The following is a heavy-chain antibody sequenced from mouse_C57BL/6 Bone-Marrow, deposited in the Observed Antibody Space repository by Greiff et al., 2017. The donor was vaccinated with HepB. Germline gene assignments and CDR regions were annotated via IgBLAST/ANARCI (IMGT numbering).Heavy chain of an antibody. V-gene: IGHV1-54*01. Sequence: QVQLKQSGAELVRPGTSVKLSCKASGYAFTNYLIEWVKQRPGQGLEWIGVINPGSGGTNYNEKFKGKATLTADKSSSTAYMQLSSLTSEDSAVYFCARSTMITHFDYWGQGTTLTVSS. CDR2: INPGSGGT. J-gene: IGHJ2*01. CDR1: GYAFTNYL. D-gene: IGHD2-4*01. CDR3: ARSTMITHFDY.